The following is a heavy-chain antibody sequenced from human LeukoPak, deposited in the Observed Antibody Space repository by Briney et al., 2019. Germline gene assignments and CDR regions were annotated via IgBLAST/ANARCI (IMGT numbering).Heavy chain of an antibody. Sequence: GGSLRLSCAASGFTFSPFWMHWVRQAPGKGLVWVSHMDSDGSTTLYADSVKGRFTISRDNARNTPYMQMNNLRVEDTAVYFCARDRGHPDAFNIWGHGTMVTVSS. CDR3: ARDRGHPDAFNI. V-gene: IGHV3-74*01. CDR2: MDSDGSTT. J-gene: IGHJ3*02. D-gene: IGHD5-12*01. CDR1: GFTFSPFW.